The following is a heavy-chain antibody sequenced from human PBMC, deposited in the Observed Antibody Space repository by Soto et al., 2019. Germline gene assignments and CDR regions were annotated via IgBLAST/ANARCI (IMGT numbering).Heavy chain of an antibody. J-gene: IGHJ4*02. V-gene: IGHV2-70D*14. CDR3: ARSTTYYDILTGYYPSVSFDY. CDR2: IDWDDDK. CDR1: GFSLSTSGMR. D-gene: IGHD3-9*01. Sequence: XGPTLVNPTQTLTLTCTFSGFSLSTSGMRVSWIRQPPGKALEWLARIDWDDDKFYSTSLKTRLTISKDTSKNQVVLTMTNMDPVDTATYYCARSTTYYDILTGYYPSVSFDYWGQGTLVTVSS.